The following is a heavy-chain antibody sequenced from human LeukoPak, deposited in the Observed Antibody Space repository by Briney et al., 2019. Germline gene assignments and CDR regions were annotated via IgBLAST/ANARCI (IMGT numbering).Heavy chain of an antibody. CDR1: GYTFTGYY. CDR3: ARSPGLDTAVVNRP. V-gene: IGHV1-2*02. CDR2: INPNSGGT. D-gene: IGHD5-18*01. Sequence: ASVKVSCKASGYTFTGYYMHWVRQAPGQGLEWMGWINPNSGGTNYAQNFQGRVTMTRDTSINTAYMELGRLRSDDTAVYYCARSPGLDTAVVNRPWGQGTLITVSS. J-gene: IGHJ5*02.